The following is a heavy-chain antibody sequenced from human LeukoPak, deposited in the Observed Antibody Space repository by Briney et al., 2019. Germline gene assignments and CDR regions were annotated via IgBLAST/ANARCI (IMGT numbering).Heavy chain of an antibody. Sequence: GGSLRLSCAASGFTFSSYTMNWARQAPGKGLEWVSYISRSSTTIYYADSVKGRFTVSRDNAKNSLDLQMNSLRDEDTAVYYCARDHVDGMDVWGQGTTVTVSS. J-gene: IGHJ6*02. CDR3: ARDHVDGMDV. V-gene: IGHV3-48*02. CDR1: GFTFSSYT. CDR2: ISRSSTTI.